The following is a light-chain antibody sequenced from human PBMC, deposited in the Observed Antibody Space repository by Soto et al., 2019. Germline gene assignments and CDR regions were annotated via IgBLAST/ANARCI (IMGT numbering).Light chain of an antibody. CDR3: QQYNSWPRT. Sequence: DIVITQSPATLSVSPGERATLSCRASQSVSYNLAWYQQKPGQAPRLLIYAASTRATGIPARFSGSGSGTDFTLTIVSPQSEDFAVYYCQQYNSWPRTFGQGTKVEI. J-gene: IGKJ1*01. CDR2: AAS. V-gene: IGKV3-15*01. CDR1: QSVSYN.